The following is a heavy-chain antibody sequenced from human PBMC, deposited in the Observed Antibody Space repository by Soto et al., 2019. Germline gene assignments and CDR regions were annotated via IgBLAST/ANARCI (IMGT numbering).Heavy chain of an antibody. Sequence: GGSLRLSCAASGFTFSSYGMHWVRQAPGKGLEWVAVIWYDGSNKYYADSVKGRFTISRDNSKNTLYLQMNSLRAEDTAVYYCARDQNVFWSGYSDHYGMEVWGQGTTVTVFS. CDR2: IWYDGSNK. D-gene: IGHD3-3*01. V-gene: IGHV3-33*01. J-gene: IGHJ6*02. CDR1: GFTFSSYG. CDR3: ARDQNVFWSGYSDHYGMEV.